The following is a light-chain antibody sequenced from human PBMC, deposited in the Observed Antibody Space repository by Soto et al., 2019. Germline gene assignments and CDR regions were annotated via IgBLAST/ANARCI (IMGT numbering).Light chain of an antibody. Sequence: EIVLTQSPGTLSLSPGEGATLSCRASQSVSSSYLAWYQQKPGQAPRLLIFGASNRATAIPDRLSGSGSGTDFTLTIGSLEPEDFAVYYCQQRSKWVTFGRGTKVDIK. J-gene: IGKJ4*01. CDR3: QQRSKWVT. V-gene: IGKV3D-20*02. CDR1: QSVSSSY. CDR2: GAS.